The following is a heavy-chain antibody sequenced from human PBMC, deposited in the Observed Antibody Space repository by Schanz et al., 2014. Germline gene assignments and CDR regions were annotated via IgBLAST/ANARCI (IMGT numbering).Heavy chain of an antibody. CDR1: GDSMSSGGYY. CDR3: GKWVAPSFYYGMDV. CDR2: IYDSGNT. Sequence: QVQLQASGPGLVRPSQTLSLTCNVSGDSMSSGGYYWNWIRQHPGKGLEWVGYIYDSGNTYYNPSLKRRVTTSIDTMDKQFTQNRRAVTGADTADYYCGKWVAPSFYYGMDVWGQGTTVTVSS. D-gene: IGHD6-19*01. V-gene: IGHV4-31*03. J-gene: IGHJ6*02.